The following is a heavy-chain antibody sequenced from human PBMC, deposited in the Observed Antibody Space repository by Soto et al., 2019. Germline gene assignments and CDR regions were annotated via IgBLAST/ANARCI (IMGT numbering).Heavy chain of an antibody. CDR3: ERGIYYSDYDCDY. V-gene: IGHV1-69*12. CDR1: GGTFSSYA. D-gene: IGHD4-17*01. Sequence: QVQLVQSGAEVKKPGSSVKVSCKASGGTFSSYAISWVRQAPGQGLEWMGGSIPIFGTANYAQKFQGRVTITADESTSAAYMELRSLRSEDTDVYYCERGIYYSDYDCDYWGQGTLVTVSS. CDR2: SIPIFGTA. J-gene: IGHJ4*02.